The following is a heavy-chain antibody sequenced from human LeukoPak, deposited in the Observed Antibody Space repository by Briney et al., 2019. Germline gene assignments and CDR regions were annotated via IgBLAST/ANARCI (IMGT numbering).Heavy chain of an antibody. Sequence: SLRLSCAASGFTFSSYGMHWVRQAPGKGLEWVAVIWYDGSNKYYADSVKGRFTISRDNSKNTLYLQMNSLRAEDTAVYYCAKGDSSGYLDYWGQGTLVTVSS. CDR1: GFTFSSYG. CDR3: AKGDSSGYLDY. V-gene: IGHV3-33*06. D-gene: IGHD3-22*01. CDR2: IWYDGSNK. J-gene: IGHJ4*02.